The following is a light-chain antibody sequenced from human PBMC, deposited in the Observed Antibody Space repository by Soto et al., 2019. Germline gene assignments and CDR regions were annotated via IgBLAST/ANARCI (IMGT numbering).Light chain of an antibody. V-gene: IGLV2-11*01. CDR1: SSDVGGYNF. Sequence: QAVVTQPRSVSGSPGQSVTISCTGTSSDVGGYNFVSWYQHHPGKAPKLMIYDVSKRPSGVPDRFSGSKSGSTASLTISGLQAEDEADYYCCSYAGSYTLVFGGGTKVTVL. CDR3: CSYAGSYTLV. J-gene: IGLJ3*02. CDR2: DVS.